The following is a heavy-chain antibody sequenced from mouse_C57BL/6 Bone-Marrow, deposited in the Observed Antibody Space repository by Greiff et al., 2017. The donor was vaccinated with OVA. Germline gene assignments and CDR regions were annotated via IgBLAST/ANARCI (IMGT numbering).Heavy chain of an antibody. V-gene: IGHV1-85*01. D-gene: IGHD1-1*01. CDR2: IYPRDGST. Sequence: QVQLQQSGPELVKPGASVKLSCKASGYTFTSYDINWVKQRPGQGLEWIGWIYPRDGSTKYNEKFKGKATLTVDTSSSTAYMELHSLTSEDSAVYFCASPLYYDGSSYGAMDYWGQGTSVTVSS. CDR1: GYTFTSYD. J-gene: IGHJ4*01. CDR3: ASPLYYDGSSYGAMDY.